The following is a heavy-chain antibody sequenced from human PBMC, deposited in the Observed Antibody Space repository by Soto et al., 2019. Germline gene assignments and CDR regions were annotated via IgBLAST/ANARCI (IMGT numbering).Heavy chain of an antibody. D-gene: IGHD3-10*01. CDR1: GYTFTGYY. CDR2: IIPNSGGT. V-gene: IGHV1-2*02. Sequence: ASVKVSCKASGYTFTGYYMHWVRQAPGQGLEWMGWIIPNSGGTNYAQKFQGRVTMTRDTSISAAYMEPSRLRSEDTAVYYCASSVLLWFGETNYCYYAMDVWGPGTTLTFYS. J-gene: IGHJ6*02. CDR3: ASSVLLWFGETNYCYYAMDV.